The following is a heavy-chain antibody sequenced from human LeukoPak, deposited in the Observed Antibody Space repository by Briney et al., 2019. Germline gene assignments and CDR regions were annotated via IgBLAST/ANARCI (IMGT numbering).Heavy chain of an antibody. D-gene: IGHD1-26*01. V-gene: IGHV4-59*01. CDR1: GGSISSYY. CDR2: IYYSGST. Sequence: SETLSLTCTVSGGSISSYYWSWIRQPPGKGPGWIGYIYYSGSTNYNPSLKSRVTISVDTSKNQFSLKLSSVTAADTAVYYCARGGNYWPQWWFDPWGRGTLVSVSS. CDR3: ARGGNYWPQWWFDP. J-gene: IGHJ5*02.